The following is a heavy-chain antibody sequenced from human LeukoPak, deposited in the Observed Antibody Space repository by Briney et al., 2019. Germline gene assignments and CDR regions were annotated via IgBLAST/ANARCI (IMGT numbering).Heavy chain of an antibody. Sequence: GGSLRLSCAASGFTFSDYFMSWIRQAPGKGLEWVSYVSGGGTTIYYADSVKGRFTISRDNAKNSLYLQMNSLRAEDTAVYYCARVFSSPDYYYYYMDVWGKGTTVTVS. J-gene: IGHJ6*03. V-gene: IGHV3-11*01. CDR2: VSGGGTTI. CDR3: ARVFSSPDYYYYYMDV. CDR1: GFTFSDYF. D-gene: IGHD6-6*01.